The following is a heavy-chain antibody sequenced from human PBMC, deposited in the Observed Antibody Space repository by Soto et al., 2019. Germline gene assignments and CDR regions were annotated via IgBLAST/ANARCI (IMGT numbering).Heavy chain of an antibody. D-gene: IGHD3-10*01. CDR3: ARDRAIEGTVDY. V-gene: IGHV4-31*03. Sequence: QVQLQESGPGLVKPSQTLSLTCTVSGGSISSGGYYWSWIRQHPGKGLEWIGYIYYSGSTYYNPSLKSRVTISVDTSKNQFCLKLSSVTAADTAVYYCARDRAIEGTVDYWGQGTLVTVSS. CDR2: IYYSGST. CDR1: GGSISSGGYY. J-gene: IGHJ4*02.